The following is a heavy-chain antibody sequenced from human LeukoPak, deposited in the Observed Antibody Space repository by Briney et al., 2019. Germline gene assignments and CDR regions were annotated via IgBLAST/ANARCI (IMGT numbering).Heavy chain of an antibody. Sequence: SETLSLTCTVSGGSISSYYWSWIRQPPGEGLEWIGRIYSSGTTTYNPSFKSRVTMSLDTSNNQLSLKLTSVTAADTAVYYCARVSPIPAAGSSYYFAMDVWGQGTTVTVSS. CDR3: ARVSPIPAAGSSYYFAMDV. CDR1: GGSISSYY. CDR2: IYSSGTT. D-gene: IGHD6-13*01. V-gene: IGHV4-4*07. J-gene: IGHJ6*02.